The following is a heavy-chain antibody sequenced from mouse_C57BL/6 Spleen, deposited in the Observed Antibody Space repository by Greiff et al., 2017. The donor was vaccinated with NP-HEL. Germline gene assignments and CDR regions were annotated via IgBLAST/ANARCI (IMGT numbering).Heavy chain of an antibody. D-gene: IGHD2-3*01. CDR1: GFSLTSYG. J-gene: IGHJ4*01. Sequence: VQLQQSGPGLVQPSQCLSITCTVSGFSLTSYGVHWVRQSPGKGLEWLGVIWSGGSTDYNAAFISRLSSSKDNSKSQVFFKMNSLQADDTAIYYCARKGDGYYVGDAMDYWGQGTSVTVSS. CDR2: IWSGGST. CDR3: ARKGDGYYVGDAMDY. V-gene: IGHV2-2*01.